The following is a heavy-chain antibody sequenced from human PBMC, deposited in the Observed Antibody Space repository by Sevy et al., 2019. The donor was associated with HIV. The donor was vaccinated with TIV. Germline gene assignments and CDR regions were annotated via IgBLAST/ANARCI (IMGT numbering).Heavy chain of an antibody. CDR2: ISRYNA. V-gene: IGHV1-18*01. Sequence: ASVKVSCKASGYTFENYGLGWVRQAPGQGLEWMGWISRYNANYAQLLQGRVTMTTDTSTSTAYMELRSLRSDDTAVYYCARAPSGSQGPGQYFQHWGQGTLVTVSS. J-gene: IGHJ1*01. CDR3: ARAPSGSQGPGQYFQH. CDR1: GYTFENYG. D-gene: IGHD1-26*01.